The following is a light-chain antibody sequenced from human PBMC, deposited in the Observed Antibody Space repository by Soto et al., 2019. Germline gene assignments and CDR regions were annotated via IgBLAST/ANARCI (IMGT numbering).Light chain of an antibody. CDR3: CSEAGSYVV. CDR1: SSDVGGYNY. V-gene: IGLV2-11*01. CDR2: DVT. Sequence: QSVLTQPRSVSGSPGQSVTISCTGTSSDVGGYNYVSWYQQHPGRAPKFMIYDVTKRPSGVPDRFSGSKSGNTASLTISGHQVEDEADYCCCSEAGSYVVFGTGTKLTVL. J-gene: IGLJ1*01.